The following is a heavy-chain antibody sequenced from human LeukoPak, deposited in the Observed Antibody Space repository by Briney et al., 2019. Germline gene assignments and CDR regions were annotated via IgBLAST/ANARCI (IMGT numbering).Heavy chain of an antibody. Sequence: GGSLRLSCAASGFTFTTYWMSWVRQAPGKGLEWVSSISSSSSYIYYADSVKGRFTISRDNAKNSLYLQMNRLKAEDTAVYYCARDYNDFWSGYYQLGVDPWGQGTLVTVSS. J-gene: IGHJ5*02. CDR3: ARDYNDFWSGYYQLGVDP. CDR1: GFTFTTYW. CDR2: ISSSSSYI. D-gene: IGHD3-3*01. V-gene: IGHV3-21*01.